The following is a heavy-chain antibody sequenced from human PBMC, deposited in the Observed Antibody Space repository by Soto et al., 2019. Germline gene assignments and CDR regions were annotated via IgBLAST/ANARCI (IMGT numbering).Heavy chain of an antibody. D-gene: IGHD3-10*01. CDR3: AKDNRFGDLLYGFDY. V-gene: IGHV3-23*01. CDR2: ISGSGGST. J-gene: IGHJ4*02. Sequence: PGGSLRLSCAASGFTFSSYAMSWVRQAPGKGLEWVSAISGSGGSTYYADSVKGRFTISRDNSKNTLYLQMNSLRAEDTAVYYCAKDNRFGDLLYGFDYWGQVNLVTVSS. CDR1: GFTFSSYA.